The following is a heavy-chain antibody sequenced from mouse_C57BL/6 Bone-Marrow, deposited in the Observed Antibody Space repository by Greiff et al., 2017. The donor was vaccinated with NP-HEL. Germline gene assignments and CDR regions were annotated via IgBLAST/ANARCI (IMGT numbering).Heavy chain of an antibody. CDR1: GYTFTSYW. J-gene: IGHJ2*01. D-gene: IGHD1-1*01. V-gene: IGHV1-5*01. CDR2: IYPGNSDT. CDR3: TNLLYYGSSHFDY. Sequence: VQLQQSGTVLARPGASVTMSCKTSGYTFTSYWMHWVKQRPGQGLEWIGAIYPGNSDTSYNQKFKGKAKLTAVTSASTAYMELSSLTNEDSAVYYCTNLLYYGSSHFDYWGQGTTLTVSS.